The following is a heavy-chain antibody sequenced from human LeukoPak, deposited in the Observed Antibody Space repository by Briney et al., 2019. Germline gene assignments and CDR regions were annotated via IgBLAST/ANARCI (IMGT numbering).Heavy chain of an antibody. V-gene: IGHV4-34*01. D-gene: IGHD2-21*01. CDR2: INHRGDT. CDR1: GGSYSGYY. J-gene: IGHJ4*02. Sequence: SETLSLTCAVYGGSYSGYYWSWIRQPPGKGLEWIGEINHRGDTNYNPPLKSRVIMSGDTSKNQFSLKLSSVTAADTAVYYCARQIAGYYYFDYWGQGTLVTVSS. CDR3: ARQIAGYYYFDY.